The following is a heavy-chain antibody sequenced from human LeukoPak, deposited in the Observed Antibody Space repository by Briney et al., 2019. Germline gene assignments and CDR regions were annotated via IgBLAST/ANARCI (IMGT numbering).Heavy chain of an antibody. V-gene: IGHV6-1*01. J-gene: IGHJ4*02. CDR3: ARAGSLGCSGGSCYNFDY. CDR2: TYYRSKWYN. Sequence: SQTLSLTCAISGDSVSSNSAAWNWIRQSPSRGLEWLGRTYYRSKWYNDYAVSVKSRITINPDTSKNQFSLQLNSVTPEDTAVYYCARAGSLGCSGGSCYNFDYWGQGTLVTVSS. D-gene: IGHD2-15*01. CDR1: GDSVSSNSAA.